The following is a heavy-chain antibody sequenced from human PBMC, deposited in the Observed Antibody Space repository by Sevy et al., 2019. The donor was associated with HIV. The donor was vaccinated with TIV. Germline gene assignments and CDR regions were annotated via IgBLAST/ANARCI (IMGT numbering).Heavy chain of an antibody. Sequence: GGSLRLSCAASGFTFSDYWMNWVRQAPGKGLEWVANIKEDGSEKNYVDSVKGRFTISRENAKNSLYLQMNSLRAEDTAVYYCARGRSSSWREVGCWGQGTLVTVS. CDR2: IKEDGSEK. CDR1: GFTFSDYW. CDR3: ARGRSSSWREVGC. J-gene: IGHJ4*02. V-gene: IGHV3-7*01. D-gene: IGHD6-13*01.